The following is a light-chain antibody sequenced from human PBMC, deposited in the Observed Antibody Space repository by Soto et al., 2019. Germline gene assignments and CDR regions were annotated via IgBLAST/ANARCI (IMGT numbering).Light chain of an antibody. CDR3: TSYGGRDNLI. Sequence: QSALTQPASVSGSPGQSITISCTGTSDVVGNYNLVSWYQQHPGKAPKLIIYEGNKRPSGVPNRFSGSKSGNTASLTVSGLQAEDEADYYCTSYGGRDNLIFGGGTKLTVL. J-gene: IGLJ2*01. V-gene: IGLV2-14*02. CDR2: EGN. CDR1: SDVVGNYNL.